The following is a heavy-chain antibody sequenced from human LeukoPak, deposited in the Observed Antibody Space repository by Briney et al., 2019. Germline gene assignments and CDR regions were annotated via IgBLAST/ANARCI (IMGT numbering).Heavy chain of an antibody. CDR3: ARGRRYSGSDGWFDP. D-gene: IGHD1-26*01. J-gene: IGHJ5*02. Sequence: SETLSLTCAVYGGPFSGYYWSWIRQPPGKGLEWIGEINHSGSTNYNPSLKSRVTISVDTSKNQFSLKLSSVTAADTAVYYCARGRRYSGSDGWFDPWGQGTLVTVSS. CDR1: GGPFSGYY. CDR2: INHSGST. V-gene: IGHV4-34*01.